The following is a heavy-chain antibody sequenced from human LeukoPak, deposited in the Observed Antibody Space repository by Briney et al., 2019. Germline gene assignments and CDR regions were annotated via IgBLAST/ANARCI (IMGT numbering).Heavy chain of an antibody. CDR1: GGSISSYY. J-gene: IGHJ4*02. CDR3: ARSKFGDDGTY. Sequence: PSETLSLTCTVSGGSISSYYWSWIRQPPGKGLEWIGYIYYSGSTNYNPSLKSRVTISVDTFKNQFSLKLSSVTAADTAVYYCARSKFGDDGTYWGQGTQVTVSS. V-gene: IGHV4-59*01. D-gene: IGHD2-21*02. CDR2: IYYSGST.